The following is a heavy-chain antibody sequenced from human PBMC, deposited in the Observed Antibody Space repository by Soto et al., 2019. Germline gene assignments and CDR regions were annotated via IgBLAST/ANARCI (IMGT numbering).Heavy chain of an antibody. CDR2: IKQDGSEK. CDR1: GLTFSSYW. CDR3: ARGEAIGDDP. D-gene: IGHD3-10*01. Sequence: GGSLRLSCAASGLTFSSYWMTWVRQAPGKGLEWVANIKQDGSEKYYVDSVKGRFTISRDNAKNSLYLQMNNLRVEDTAVYYCARGEAIGDDPWGHGTLVTV. V-gene: IGHV3-7*01. J-gene: IGHJ5*02.